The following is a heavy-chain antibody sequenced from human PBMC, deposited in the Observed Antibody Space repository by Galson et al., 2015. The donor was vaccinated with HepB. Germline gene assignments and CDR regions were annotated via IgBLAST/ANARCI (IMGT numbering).Heavy chain of an antibody. J-gene: IGHJ4*02. Sequence: PALVKPTQTLTLTCTFSGFSLSTSGVGVGWIRQPPGKALEWLAVIYWDDEKRYSPSLKRRLTITKDTSKNQVVLTMTNMDPVDTATYYCAHRRGYDSYWGQGTLVTVSS. V-gene: IGHV2-5*02. CDR2: IYWDDEK. CDR1: GFSLSTSGVG. D-gene: IGHD3-22*01. CDR3: AHRRGYDSY.